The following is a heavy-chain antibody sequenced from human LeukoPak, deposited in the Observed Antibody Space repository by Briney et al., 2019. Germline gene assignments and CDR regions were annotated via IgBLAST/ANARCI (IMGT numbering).Heavy chain of an antibody. J-gene: IGHJ4*02. Sequence: PGGSLRLSCAASGFTFSSDGMSWVRQAPGKGLEWVSAISASGGSTYYADSVKGRFTISRDNSKNTLYLRMNSLSAEDTALYYCAILSVPAAAAHNYWGQGTLVTVSS. D-gene: IGHD2-2*01. CDR1: GFTFSSDG. CDR3: AILSVPAAAAHNY. CDR2: ISASGGST. V-gene: IGHV3-23*01.